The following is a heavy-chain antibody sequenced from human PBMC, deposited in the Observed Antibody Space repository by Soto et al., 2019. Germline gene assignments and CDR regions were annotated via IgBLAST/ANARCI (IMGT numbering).Heavy chain of an antibody. CDR1: GFTFSNYA. Sequence: EVQLLESGGGFVQPGGSLRLSCAASGFTFSNYAMRWVRQAPGKGLEWVSAITAYGDTTHYADSVKGRFTISRDSPKNSLYLQMKRLRAEDTAVYYCAKVPLWYDSDWYPPPGVDRWGQGTLVTVSS. D-gene: IGHD6-19*01. J-gene: IGHJ5*02. CDR2: ITAYGDTT. CDR3: AKVPLWYDSDWYPPPGVDR. V-gene: IGHV3-23*01.